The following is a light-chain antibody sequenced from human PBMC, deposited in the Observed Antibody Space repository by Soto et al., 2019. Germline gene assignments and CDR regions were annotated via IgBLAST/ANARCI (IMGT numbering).Light chain of an antibody. CDR1: SSDVGGYNH. Sequence: QSALTQPASVSGSPGQSIGISCTGSSSDVGGYNHVSWYQQFPGKAPKLIIYEVNERPSGISVRFSGSKSGNTAFLTTSGLQAEDEADYYCSSYTSITTYVFGTGTKLTVL. V-gene: IGLV2-14*01. J-gene: IGLJ1*01. CDR3: SSYTSITTYV. CDR2: EVN.